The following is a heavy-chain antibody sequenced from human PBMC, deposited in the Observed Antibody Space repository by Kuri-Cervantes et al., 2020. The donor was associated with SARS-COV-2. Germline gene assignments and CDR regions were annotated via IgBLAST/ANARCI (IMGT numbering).Heavy chain of an antibody. CDR2: IYHSGST. Sequence: LSCTVSGGSISSGGYYWSWIRQPPGKGLEWIGYIYHSGSTYYNPSLKSRVTISVDTSKNHFSLKLSSVTAADTAVYYCARTSYGSALYWGQGTLVTVSS. J-gene: IGHJ4*02. CDR3: ARTSYGSALY. CDR1: GGSISSGGYY. D-gene: IGHD3-10*01. V-gene: IGHV4-30-2*01.